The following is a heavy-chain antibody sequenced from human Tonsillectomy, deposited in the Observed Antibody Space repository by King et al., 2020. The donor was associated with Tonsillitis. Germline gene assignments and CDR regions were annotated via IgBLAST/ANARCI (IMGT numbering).Heavy chain of an antibody. Sequence: VQLVESGGGVVQPGRSLRLSCEASGFSFSSNGMHWVRQAPGKGLEWLAVISYDGSNKHQTDSVQGRFTISRDNSKNTLYLQMNSLRAEDTAVYYCARERLYNIGWGIDHWGQGTLVTVSS. V-gene: IGHV3-33*05. CDR2: ISYDGSNK. CDR1: GFSFSSNG. D-gene: IGHD6-25*01. CDR3: ARERLYNIGWGIDH. J-gene: IGHJ4*02.